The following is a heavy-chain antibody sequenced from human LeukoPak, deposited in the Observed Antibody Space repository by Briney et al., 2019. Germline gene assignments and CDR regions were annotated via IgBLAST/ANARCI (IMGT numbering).Heavy chain of an antibody. Sequence: PGGSLRLSCAASGFTFSSYEMNWVRQAPGKGLEWVSYISSSGSTIYYADSVKGRFTISRDNAKNSLYLQMNSLRAEDTAVYYCARDGLRRYYYYGMDVWGQGTTVTVSS. CDR3: ARDGLRRYYYYGMDV. CDR1: GFTFSSYE. V-gene: IGHV3-48*03. J-gene: IGHJ6*02. CDR2: ISSSGSTI.